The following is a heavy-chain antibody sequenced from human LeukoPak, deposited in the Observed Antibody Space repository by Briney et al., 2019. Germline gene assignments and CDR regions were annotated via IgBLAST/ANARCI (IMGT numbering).Heavy chain of an antibody. Sequence: SETLSLTCAVYGGSFSGYYWSWIRQSPGKGLDWIGEINHSGSTNYNPSLKSRVTISVDTSKNQFSLKLSSVTAADTAVYYCARHVPELLWFGEVYYYYYMDVWGKGTTVTISS. CDR3: ARHVPELLWFGEVYYYYYMDV. J-gene: IGHJ6*03. V-gene: IGHV4-34*01. CDR1: GGSFSGYY. D-gene: IGHD3-10*01. CDR2: INHSGST.